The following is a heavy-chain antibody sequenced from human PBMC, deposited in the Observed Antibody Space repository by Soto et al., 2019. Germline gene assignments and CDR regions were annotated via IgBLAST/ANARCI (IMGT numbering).Heavy chain of an antibody. V-gene: IGHV1-3*01. J-gene: IGHJ3*01. CDR1: GFTFSDQL. CDR3: VRVILAGGPRTNDAFDV. CDR2: INPDNGNT. Sequence: QVQLVQSGAEVRNPGASVNISCRASGFTFSDQLINWVRQVPGQSLERMGWINPDNGNTQCSQTLQGRVTISWHLSASIFYFEVSDLTSDDTAVCYRVRVILAGGPRTNDAFDVWGQVTMVTGSS. D-gene: IGHD2-8*02.